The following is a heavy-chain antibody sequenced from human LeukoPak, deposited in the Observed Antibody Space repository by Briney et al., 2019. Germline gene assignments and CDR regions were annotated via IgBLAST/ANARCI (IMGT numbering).Heavy chain of an antibody. CDR1: GVTFSDYY. CDR3: ASRVAFDI. D-gene: IGHD3-3*01. Sequence: GGSLRLSCAAAGVTFSDYYMSWIRQAPGKGLEWVSYIDGSSSRIDYADSVKGRFTISRDNAKNSLFLQMNSLTVEDTAVYYCASRVAFDIWGLGTMVTVSS. J-gene: IGHJ3*02. CDR2: IDGSSSRI. V-gene: IGHV3-11*01.